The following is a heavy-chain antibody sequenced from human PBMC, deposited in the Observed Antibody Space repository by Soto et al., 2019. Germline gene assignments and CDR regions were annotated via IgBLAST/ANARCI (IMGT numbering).Heavy chain of an antibody. J-gene: IGHJ4*02. CDR1: GFTFSDHW. CDR2: IATHGGDT. V-gene: IGHV3-74*01. CDR3: VRGNRPCRGVDY. Sequence: EVQLVESGGGLAQPGGSLRLSCAASGFTFSDHWMHWVRQTPGKGMVWVSSIATHGGDTNYADSVKGRFTISRDNAKNTLFLLLHSLRVEDTALYFCVRGNRPCRGVDYWGQGALVTV. D-gene: IGHD6-6*01.